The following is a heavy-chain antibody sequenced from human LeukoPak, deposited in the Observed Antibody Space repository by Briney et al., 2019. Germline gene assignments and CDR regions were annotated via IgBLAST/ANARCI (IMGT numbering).Heavy chain of an antibody. D-gene: IGHD3-9*01. J-gene: IGHJ5*02. V-gene: IGHV4-34*01. Sequence: SETLSLTCTVSGGSISSYYWSWIRQPPGKGLEWIGEINHSGSTNYNPSLKSRVTISVDTSKNQFSLKLSSVTAADTAVYYCARRGRYFDWLLGYNWFDPWGQGTLVTVSS. CDR3: ARRGRYFDWLLGYNWFDP. CDR1: GGSISSYY. CDR2: INHSGST.